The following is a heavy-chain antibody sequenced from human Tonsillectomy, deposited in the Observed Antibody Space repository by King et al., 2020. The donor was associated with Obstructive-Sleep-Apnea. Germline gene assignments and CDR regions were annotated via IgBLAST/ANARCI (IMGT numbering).Heavy chain of an antibody. CDR1: GGSISSYY. CDR3: ARHAGKTMFPIAVAGIDAFDI. D-gene: IGHD6-19*01. Sequence: VQLQESGPGLVKPSETLSLTCTVSGGSISSYYWSWIRQPPGKGLEWIGYIYYSGSTNYNPSLKSRVTISVDTSKNRFSLKLSSVTAADTAVYYCARHAGKTMFPIAVAGIDAFDIWGQGTMVTVSS. V-gene: IGHV4-59*08. J-gene: IGHJ3*02. CDR2: IYYSGST.